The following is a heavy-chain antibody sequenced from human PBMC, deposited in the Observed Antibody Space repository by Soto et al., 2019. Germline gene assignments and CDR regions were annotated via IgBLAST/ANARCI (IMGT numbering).Heavy chain of an antibody. Sequence: XSVKGSCQASGYTFTGYNINWVRQAPGQRLEWVAGSTSNSGNSDYAQKFQGRLTVTRDTSISTAYMELSSLRSDDTAVYYCVLLGVFEYWGRGTLVTVS. CDR1: GYTFTGYN. CDR2: STSNSGNS. D-gene: IGHD3-16*02. CDR3: VLLGVFEY. V-gene: IGHV1-8*01. J-gene: IGHJ4*02.